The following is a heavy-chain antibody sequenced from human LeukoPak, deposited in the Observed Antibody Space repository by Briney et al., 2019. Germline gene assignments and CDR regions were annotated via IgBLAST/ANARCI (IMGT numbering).Heavy chain of an antibody. Sequence: GGSLRLSCAASGFTFSSYSMNWVRQAPGKGLEWVSYISSSSSTIYYADSVKGRFTISRDNAKNSLYLQMNSLRAEDTAVYYCARVGYYDFWSGPYYLDYWGQGTLVTVSS. V-gene: IGHV3-48*01. J-gene: IGHJ4*02. D-gene: IGHD3-3*01. CDR1: GFTFSSYS. CDR3: ARVGYYDFWSGPYYLDY. CDR2: ISSSSSTI.